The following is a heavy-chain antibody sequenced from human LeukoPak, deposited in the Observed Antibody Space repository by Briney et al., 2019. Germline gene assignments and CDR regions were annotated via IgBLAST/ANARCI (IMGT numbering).Heavy chain of an antibody. V-gene: IGHV3-7*01. CDR2: IRGDGREQ. Sequence: GGSLRLSCAASGFTLSNFWMTWVRQAPGKGLEWVANIRGDGREQNYVASVKGRFTISRDNAQNSLYLQMSSLGAEDTALYFCSRLLYHTTGYQYFDSWGQGTLVTVSS. CDR1: GFTLSNFW. D-gene: IGHD3-22*01. CDR3: SRLLYHTTGYQYFDS. J-gene: IGHJ4*02.